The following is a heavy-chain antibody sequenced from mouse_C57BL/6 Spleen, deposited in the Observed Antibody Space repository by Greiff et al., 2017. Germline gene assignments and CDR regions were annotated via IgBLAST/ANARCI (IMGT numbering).Heavy chain of an antibody. J-gene: IGHJ3*01. Sequence: QVHVKQPGAELVKPGASVKLSCKASGYTFTSYWMHWVKQRPGRGLEWIGRIDPNSGGTKYNEKFKSKATLTVDKPASTAYMQLSSLTSEDSAVYYCAGYDYDGAWFAYWGQGTLVTVSA. CDR2: IDPNSGGT. CDR3: AGYDYDGAWFAY. D-gene: IGHD2-4*01. CDR1: GYTFTSYW. V-gene: IGHV1-72*01.